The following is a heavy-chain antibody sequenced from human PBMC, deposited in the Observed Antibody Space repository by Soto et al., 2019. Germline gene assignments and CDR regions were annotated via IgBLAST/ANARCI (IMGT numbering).Heavy chain of an antibody. D-gene: IGHD3-3*01. CDR2: IRSKANSYAT. CDR1: GFTFSGSA. Sequence: GESLKISCAASGFTFSGSAMHWVRQASGKGLEWVGRIRSKANSYATAYAASVKGRFTISRDDSKNTAYLQMNSLKTEDTAVYYCTRQDTIFGVVTHYDYYMDVWGKGTTVTVSS. J-gene: IGHJ6*03. CDR3: TRQDTIFGVVTHYDYYMDV. V-gene: IGHV3-73*01.